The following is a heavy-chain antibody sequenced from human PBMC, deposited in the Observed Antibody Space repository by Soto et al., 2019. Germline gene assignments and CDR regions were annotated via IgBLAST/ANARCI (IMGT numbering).Heavy chain of an antibody. CDR1: GFSISTYW. CDR3: AAWSRTYWSDY. J-gene: IGHJ4*02. CDR2: IKYDDSEK. Sequence: EVQLVESGGDLVQPGGSLRLSCAASGFSISTYWMGWVRQFPGKGLEWVANIKYDDSEKPYMDSVEGRFTISRDNAKNSLYLQMNRLSVDDTAVYYCAAWSRTYWSDYWGQGTLVTVSS. V-gene: IGHV3-7*05. D-gene: IGHD2-8*02.